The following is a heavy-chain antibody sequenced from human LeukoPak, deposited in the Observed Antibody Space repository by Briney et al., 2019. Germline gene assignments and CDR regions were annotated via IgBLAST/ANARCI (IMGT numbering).Heavy chain of an antibody. V-gene: IGHV3-21*01. Sequence: PGGSLRLSCAASGFTFSSYSMNWVRQAPGKGREWVSSISRSSRHVYYEGSVKGRFTISRDNAKNSLFLQMNSLRAEDMAVYYCVRDFMGMGGTTAYLHHWGQGTLVTVSS. D-gene: IGHD1-1*01. CDR3: VRDFMGMGGTTAYLHH. CDR2: ISRSSRHV. J-gene: IGHJ1*01. CDR1: GFTFSSYS.